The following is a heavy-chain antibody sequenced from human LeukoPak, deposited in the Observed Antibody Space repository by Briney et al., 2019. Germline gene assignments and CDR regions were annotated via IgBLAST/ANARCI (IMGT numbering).Heavy chain of an antibody. V-gene: IGHV3-23*01. CDR1: GFTFSSYA. CDR3: AIVNQDIVVVPAAIDY. D-gene: IGHD2-2*02. CDR2: ISGSGGST. J-gene: IGHJ4*02. Sequence: GGSLRLSCAASGFTFSSYAMSWVRQAPGKGLEWVSAISGSGGSTYYADSVKGRFTISRDNSKNTLYLQMNSLRAEDTAVYYCAIVNQDIVVVPAAIDYWGQGTLVTVSS.